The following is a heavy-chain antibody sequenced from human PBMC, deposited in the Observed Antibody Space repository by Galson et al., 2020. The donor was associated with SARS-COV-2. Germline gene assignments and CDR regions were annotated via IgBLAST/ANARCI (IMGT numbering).Heavy chain of an antibody. CDR2: IKQDGSEN. CDR1: GFTFTSYW. D-gene: IGHD3-10*01. J-gene: IGHJ4*02. V-gene: IGHV3-7*01. Sequence: GGSLRLSCADFGFTFTSYWMNWVRQAPGKGLEWVANIKQDGSENYYVDSVKGRFTISRDNAKNSVYLQMRSLKADDTAVYYGATGGARYYTSSVMDYWGQGTLVIVSS. CDR3: ATGGARYYTSSVMDY.